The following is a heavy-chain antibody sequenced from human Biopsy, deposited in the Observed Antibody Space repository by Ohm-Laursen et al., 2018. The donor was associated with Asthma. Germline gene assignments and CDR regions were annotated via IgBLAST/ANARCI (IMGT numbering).Heavy chain of an antibody. CDR3: TRWSLRVRDTPIDY. D-gene: IGHD3-16*01. CDR1: GYTFTSYD. V-gene: IGHV1-8*01. J-gene: IGHJ4*02. CDR2: MNPNSGNT. Sequence: GATVKISCKASGYTFTSYDINWVRQATGQGLEWMGWMNPNSGNTGYPQNFQGRVTMTRDTSISTAYMELSSLRSEDTAVYYCTRWSLRVRDTPIDYWGQGTLVTVSS.